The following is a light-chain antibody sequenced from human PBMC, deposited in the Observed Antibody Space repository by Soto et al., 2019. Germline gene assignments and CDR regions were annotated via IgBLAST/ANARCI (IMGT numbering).Light chain of an antibody. CDR3: QQYYTTPWT. J-gene: IGKJ1*01. V-gene: IGKV4-1*01. CDR1: QSVLYSSNNKNY. CDR2: WAS. Sequence: DIVMTQSPDSLAVSLGERATINCKSSQSVLYSSNNKNYLTWYQQKPGHPPKLLIYWASTRESGFPDRFSGSGSGTDFTLTISSLQAEDVAVYFCQQYYTTPWTFGQGTKVEIK.